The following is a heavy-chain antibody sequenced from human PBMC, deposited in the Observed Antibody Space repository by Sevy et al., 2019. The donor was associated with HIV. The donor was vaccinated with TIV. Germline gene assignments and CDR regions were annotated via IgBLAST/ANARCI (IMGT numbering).Heavy chain of an antibody. Sequence: GGSLRLSCAASGFIFSNHWMTWVRQTPEKGLEWVASMDKDGSDIYYVDSVKGRFTISRDNAKNSLYLQMHSLRAEDTAVYYCTRDVAALDSWGQGTLVTVSS. CDR1: GFIFSNHW. CDR3: TRDVAALDS. D-gene: IGHD6-25*01. J-gene: IGHJ5*01. V-gene: IGHV3-7*01. CDR2: MDKDGSDI.